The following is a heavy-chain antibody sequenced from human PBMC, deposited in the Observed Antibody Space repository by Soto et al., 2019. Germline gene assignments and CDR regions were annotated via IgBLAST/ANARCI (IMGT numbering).Heavy chain of an antibody. CDR2: RSYDGSNK. CDR3: AREFPDYEEDEGMGPTDDFDI. J-gene: IGHJ3*02. D-gene: IGHD4-17*01. Sequence: QVQLVESGGGVVQPGWSLRLSCAASGFTFSSYAMHWVRQAPGKGLEWVAVRSYDGSNKYYADSVKGRFTISRDNSTNTLYLQKSSLRAEDTAVYYCAREFPDYEEDEGMGPTDDFDIWGKGTMVTVSS. CDR1: GFTFSSYA. V-gene: IGHV3-30-3*01.